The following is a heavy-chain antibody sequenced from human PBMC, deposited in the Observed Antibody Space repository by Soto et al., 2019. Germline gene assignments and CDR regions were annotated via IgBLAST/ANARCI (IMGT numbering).Heavy chain of an antibody. CDR2: ISVSSDST. Sequence: GGSLRLSCAASGFTFSSYAMNWVRQAPGKGLEWVSRISVSSDSTNFAESVKGRFTISRDNSKNTLYLHMDSLRAEDTAIYYCATSRSGVCSGTMCYAYWGQGTLVTVSS. D-gene: IGHD2-2*01. V-gene: IGHV3-23*01. J-gene: IGHJ4*02. CDR3: ATSRSGVCSGTMCYAY. CDR1: GFTFSSYA.